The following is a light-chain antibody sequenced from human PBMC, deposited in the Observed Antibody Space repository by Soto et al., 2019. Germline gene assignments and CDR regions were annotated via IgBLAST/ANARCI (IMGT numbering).Light chain of an antibody. Sequence: QSALTQPASVSGSPGLSIAISCTGNSSDVGGYDYVSWYQQLPGKAPKLMIYDVNNRPSGASNRFSGSKSGNTASLTISGLQAEDEADYYCSSDTSSSTHVFGTGTNVTVL. CDR3: SSDTSSSTHV. V-gene: IGLV2-14*03. CDR2: DVN. CDR1: SSDVGGYDY. J-gene: IGLJ1*01.